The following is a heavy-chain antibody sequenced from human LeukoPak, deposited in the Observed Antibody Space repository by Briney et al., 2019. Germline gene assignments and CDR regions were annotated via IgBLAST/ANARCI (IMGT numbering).Heavy chain of an antibody. CDR1: GGSINSYY. CDR2: IYYSGST. CDR3: ARARDGHINNWFDP. D-gene: IGHD5-24*01. Sequence: SETLSLTCTVSGGSINSYYWSWIRQPPGKGLEWIGYIYYSGSTNYNPSLKSRVTISVDTSKNQFSLKMSSVTAADTAVYYCARARDGHINNWFDPWGQGTLVLVSS. V-gene: IGHV4-59*01. J-gene: IGHJ5*02.